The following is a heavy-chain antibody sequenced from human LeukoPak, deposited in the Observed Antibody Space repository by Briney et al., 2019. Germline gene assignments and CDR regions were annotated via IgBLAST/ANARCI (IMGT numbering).Heavy chain of an antibody. CDR1: GGSIRSYY. J-gene: IGHJ4*02. CDR2: IYYSGST. Sequence: PSETLSLTCTVSGGSIRSYYWSWIRQPPGKGLEWIGYIYYSGSTNYNPSLKSRVTISVDTSKNQFSLKLSSVTAADTAVYYCARAGGRGRVDYWGQGTLVTVSS. V-gene: IGHV4-59*01. CDR3: ARAGGRGRVDY. D-gene: IGHD1-26*01.